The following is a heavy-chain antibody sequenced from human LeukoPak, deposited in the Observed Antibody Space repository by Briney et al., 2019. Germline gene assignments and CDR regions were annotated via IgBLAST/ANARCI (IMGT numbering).Heavy chain of an antibody. J-gene: IGHJ5*02. CDR1: GSSISNYY. Sequence: YPSETLSLTCTVSGSSISNYYWSWIRQPPGKGLEWIGYIYYSGSTTYNPSLKSRVTISVDTSNNQFSLRLTSVTAADTAAYYCARFDSGTNWFDPWGQGTLVTVSS. CDR2: IYYSGST. CDR3: ARFDSGTNWFDP. V-gene: IGHV4-59*01. D-gene: IGHD1-14*01.